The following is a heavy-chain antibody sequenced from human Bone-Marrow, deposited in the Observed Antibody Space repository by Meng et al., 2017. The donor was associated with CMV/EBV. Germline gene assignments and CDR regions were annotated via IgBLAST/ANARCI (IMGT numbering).Heavy chain of an antibody. V-gene: IGHV3-30*02. CDR1: GFTFSSYG. CDR2: KRYDGSNK. Sequence: GGSRRLSCAASGFTFSSYGMHWVRQAPGKGLEWVAFKRYDGSNKYYADSVKGRFTISRDNSKNTLYLQMNSLRAEDTAVYYCAKARFRIQLLYVWGQGTTVTVSS. CDR3: AKARFRIQLLYV. J-gene: IGHJ6*02. D-gene: IGHD5-18*01.